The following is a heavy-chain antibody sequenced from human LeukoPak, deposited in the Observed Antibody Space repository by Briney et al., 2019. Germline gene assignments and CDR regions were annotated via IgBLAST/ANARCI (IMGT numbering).Heavy chain of an antibody. J-gene: IGHJ4*02. D-gene: IGHD3-22*01. V-gene: IGHV4-59*01. CDR3: ASGSHENSAYYVDY. CDR2: IYYSGST. CDR1: GGSISSYY. Sequence: PSETLSLTCTVSGGSISSYYWSWVRQPPGKGLEWLGFIYYSGSTNYNPSLKSRVTISIDTSKNRCSLKLTSVTAADTAVYYCASGSHENSAYYVDYWCQGTRVIVSS.